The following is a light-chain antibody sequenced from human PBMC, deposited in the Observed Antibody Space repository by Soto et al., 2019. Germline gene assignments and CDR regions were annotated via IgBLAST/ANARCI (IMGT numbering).Light chain of an antibody. CDR3: CSYAGCSTYV. J-gene: IGLJ1*01. V-gene: IGLV2-23*01. Sequence: QSALTQPASVSGSPGQSISISCTGTSSDVGSYNLVSWYQQHTGKAPQPMNYESSKRPSGVSNRFSGSKSGNSVSLTISGLQAEVEADYYCCSYAGCSTYVFGSGTKLTVL. CDR2: ESS. CDR1: SSDVGSYNL.